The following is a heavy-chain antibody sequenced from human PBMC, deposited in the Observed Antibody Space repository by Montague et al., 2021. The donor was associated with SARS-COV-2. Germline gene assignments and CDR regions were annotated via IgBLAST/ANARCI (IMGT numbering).Heavy chain of an antibody. CDR1: GGSINSGGYY. J-gene: IGHJ3*02. CDR2: VYYTGST. V-gene: IGHV4-31*03. Sequence: TLSLTCTVSGGSINSGGYYWSWLRQHPGKGLEWIGYVYYTGSTXYNPALESRVSISVDTSKNQFSLKLRSVTAADRAVYYCARRYYDGSGNYALGLAFDIWGQGTMVTVSS. D-gene: IGHD3-22*01. CDR3: ARRYYDGSGNYALGLAFDI.